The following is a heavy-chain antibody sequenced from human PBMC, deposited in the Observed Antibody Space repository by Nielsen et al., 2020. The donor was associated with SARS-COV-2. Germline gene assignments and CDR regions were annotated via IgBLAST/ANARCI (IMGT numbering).Heavy chain of an antibody. V-gene: IGHV4-31*03. Sequence: SETLSLTCTVSGGTISSSNYYWTWLRQHPGKGLEWIGHIYHSGSTFYNPSLKSRVNISVDTSKNQFSLKLTSATAADTAVYYCARCRMYSSSSRFDPWGQGTPVTVSS. D-gene: IGHD6-6*01. J-gene: IGHJ5*02. CDR2: IYHSGST. CDR3: ARCRMYSSSSRFDP. CDR1: GGTISSSNYY.